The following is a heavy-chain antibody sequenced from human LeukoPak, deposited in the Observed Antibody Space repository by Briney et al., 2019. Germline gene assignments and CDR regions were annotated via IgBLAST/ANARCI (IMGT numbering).Heavy chain of an antibody. Sequence: ASVKVSCKASGYTVTSYYMHWVRQAPGQGLEWMGIPNPSGSSTSYAQKFQGRATLTRATSTSTVYMELSSLRSEDTAVYYCASVYNYGMDVWGQGTTVIVSS. CDR2: PNPSGSST. CDR1: GYTVTSYY. V-gene: IGHV1-46*01. J-gene: IGHJ6*02. CDR3: ASVYNYGMDV.